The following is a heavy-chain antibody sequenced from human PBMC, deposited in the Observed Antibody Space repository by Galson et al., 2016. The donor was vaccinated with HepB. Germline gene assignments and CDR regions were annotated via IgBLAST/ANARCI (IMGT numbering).Heavy chain of an antibody. Sequence: SLRLSCAASGFTVSSNYMSWVRQAPGKGLEWVSVIYSGGSTYYADSVKGRFTISRDNSKNTLYLQMNSLRAEDTAVYYCARRGYYSYGMDVWGQGTTVTVSS. CDR2: IYSGGST. J-gene: IGHJ6*02. V-gene: IGHV3-66*04. CDR1: GFTVSSNY. CDR3: ARRGYYSYGMDV.